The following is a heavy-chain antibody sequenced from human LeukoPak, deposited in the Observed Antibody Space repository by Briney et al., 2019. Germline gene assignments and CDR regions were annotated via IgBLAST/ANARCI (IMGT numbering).Heavy chain of an antibody. CDR2: ISGSGGST. CDR3: AADYGGSQTAY. CDR1: GFTFSSYA. Sequence: AGSLRLSCAASGFTFSSYAMSWVRQEPRKGLEWVSAISGSGGSTYYADSVKGRFTISRANSKNTLYLQLNRLRAEDTAVYYCAADYGGSQTAYWGQGTLVTASS. J-gene: IGHJ4*02. D-gene: IGHD4-23*01. V-gene: IGHV3-23*01.